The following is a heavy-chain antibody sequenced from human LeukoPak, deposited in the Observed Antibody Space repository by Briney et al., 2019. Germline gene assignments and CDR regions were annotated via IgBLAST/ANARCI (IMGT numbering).Heavy chain of an antibody. J-gene: IGHJ6*02. CDR3: ARLRDYYYNYAMDV. D-gene: IGHD3-10*01. Sequence: SETLSLTCTVSSGSISSYYWSWIRQPPGKGLEWIGYMYYSGNTNYNASLKSRVTISVDTSKNQFSLNLRSVTAADTAVYYCARLRDYYYNYAMDVWGQGTTVTVSS. V-gene: IGHV4-59*08. CDR2: MYYSGNT. CDR1: SGSISSYY.